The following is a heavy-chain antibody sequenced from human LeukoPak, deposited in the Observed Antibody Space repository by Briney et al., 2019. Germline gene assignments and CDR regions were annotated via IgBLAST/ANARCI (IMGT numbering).Heavy chain of an antibody. V-gene: IGHV4-4*07. D-gene: IGHD3-3*01. CDR1: GGSISSYY. Sequence: SETLSLTCCVSGGSISSYYWSWIRQPAGKGLEWIGRIYTTGSTDYNPPLKSRVTMSVDTSKNQFSLNLSSVTAADTAVYYCARDVRGWSGFDYWGQGTLVTVSS. CDR3: ARDVRGWSGFDY. CDR2: IYTTGST. J-gene: IGHJ4*02.